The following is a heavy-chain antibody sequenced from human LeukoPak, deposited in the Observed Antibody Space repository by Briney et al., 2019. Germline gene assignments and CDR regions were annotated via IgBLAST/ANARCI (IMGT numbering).Heavy chain of an antibody. V-gene: IGHV3-23*01. J-gene: IGHJ6*02. CDR1: GFTFSSYA. Sequence: GGSLSLSCAASGFTFSSYAMSWVRQAPGKGLEWVSAISGSGGSTYYADSVKGRFTISRDNSKNTLYLQMNSLRAEDTAIYYCAKDAGVVPAAIRDYYYGMDVWGQGTTVTVSS. D-gene: IGHD2-2*02. CDR3: AKDAGVVPAAIRDYYYGMDV. CDR2: ISGSGGST.